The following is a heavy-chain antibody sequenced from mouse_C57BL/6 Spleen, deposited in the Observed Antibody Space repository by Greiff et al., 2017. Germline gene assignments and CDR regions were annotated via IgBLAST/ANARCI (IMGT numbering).Heavy chain of an antibody. CDR1: GYTFTSYW. V-gene: IGHV1-69*01. CDR3: ARSRLGGDFDY. D-gene: IGHD4-1*01. J-gene: IGHJ2*01. Sequence: QVQLKQPGAELVMPGASVKLSCKASGYTFTSYWMHWVKQRPGQGLEWIGEIDPSDSYTNYNQKFKGKSTLTVDKSSSTAYMQLSSLTSEDSAVYYCARSRLGGDFDYWGQGTTLTVSS. CDR2: IDPSDSYT.